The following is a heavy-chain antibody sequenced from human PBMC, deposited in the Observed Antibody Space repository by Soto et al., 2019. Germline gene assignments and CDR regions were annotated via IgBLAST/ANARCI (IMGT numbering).Heavy chain of an antibody. J-gene: IGHJ5*02. D-gene: IGHD1-26*01. CDR1: GGTFSSYA. CDR3: ARGRWELPNWFDP. Sequence: VQLVESGGGLVKPGSSVKVSCKASGGTFSSYAISWVRQAPGQGLEWMGGIIPIFGTANYAQKFQGRVTITADESTSTAYMGLSSLRSEDTAVYYCARGRWELPNWFDPWGQGTLVTVSS. V-gene: IGHV1-69*01. CDR2: IIPIFGTA.